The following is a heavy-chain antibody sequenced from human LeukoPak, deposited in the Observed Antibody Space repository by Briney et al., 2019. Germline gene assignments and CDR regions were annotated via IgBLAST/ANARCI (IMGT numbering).Heavy chain of an antibody. CDR3: AGCKDYYVSGSYYKTFDY. CDR1: GDSISSSSYY. D-gene: IGHD3-10*01. Sequence: KPSETLSLTCTVSGDSISSSSYYWGWIRQPPGKGLEWIGSIPYSGSTYYNPSLKSRVTISVDTSKNQFSLKLSSVTAADTAVYYCAGCKDYYVSGSYYKTFDYWGQGTLVTVSS. CDR2: IPYSGST. J-gene: IGHJ4*02. V-gene: IGHV4-39*07.